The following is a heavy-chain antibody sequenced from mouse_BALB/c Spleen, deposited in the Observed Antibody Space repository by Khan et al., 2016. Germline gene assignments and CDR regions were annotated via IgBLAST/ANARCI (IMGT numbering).Heavy chain of an antibody. V-gene: IGHV1-7*01. CDR1: GYTFTTYW. CDR3: ARDVDY. Sequence: QGQLQQSGAELAKPGASVKMSCKASGYTFTTYWMHWVKQRPGQGLEWIGYINPTTGYIEYNQKFKDKATLTTDKSSSTAYIQLSSLTSEDSAVYYCARDVDYWGQGTTLTVSS. CDR2: INPTTGYI. J-gene: IGHJ2*01.